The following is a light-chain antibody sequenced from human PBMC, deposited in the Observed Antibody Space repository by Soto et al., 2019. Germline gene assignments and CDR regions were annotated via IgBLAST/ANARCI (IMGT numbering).Light chain of an antibody. J-gene: IGKJ5*01. V-gene: IGKV3D-15*01. CDR1: QSVSIL. CDR3: QQYGSLIT. Sequence: EVVMTQSPATLSVSPGERATLSCRASQSVSILLAWYQQKPGQAPRLLIYDSFNRATGIPDRFSGSGSGTDFTLTISRLEPEDSAVYYCQQYGSLITFGQGTRLEIK. CDR2: DSF.